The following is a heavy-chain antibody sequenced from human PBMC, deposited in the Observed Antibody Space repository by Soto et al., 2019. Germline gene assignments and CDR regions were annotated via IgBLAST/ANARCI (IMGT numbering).Heavy chain of an antibody. CDR2: ISYDGSNK. V-gene: IGHV3-30*18. J-gene: IGHJ6*02. CDR3: AKVAENYYYGMDV. CDR1: GFTFSSYG. Sequence: QVQLVESGGGVVQPGRSLRLSCAASGFTFSSYGMHWVRQAPGKGLEWVAVISYDGSNKYYADSVKGRFTISRDNSKNTLYLQMNSLRAEDTAVYYCAKVAENYYYGMDVWGQGTTVTVSS.